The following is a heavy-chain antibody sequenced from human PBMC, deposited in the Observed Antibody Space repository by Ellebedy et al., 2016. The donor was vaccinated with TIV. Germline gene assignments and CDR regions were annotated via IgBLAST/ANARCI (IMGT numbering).Heavy chain of an antibody. CDR2: ISGGSITL. V-gene: IGHV3-48*04. J-gene: IGHJ3*02. CDR3: ARDMAWGNERVNDAFDI. Sequence: GESLKISCTASGFTFTPYSMNWVRQAPGKGLEWISYISGGSITLYYADSVKGRFAISRDNAKNSLYLQMNGLGAEDTAVYFCARDMAWGNERVNDAFDIWGHGTLVTVSS. CDR1: GFTFTPYS. D-gene: IGHD7-27*01.